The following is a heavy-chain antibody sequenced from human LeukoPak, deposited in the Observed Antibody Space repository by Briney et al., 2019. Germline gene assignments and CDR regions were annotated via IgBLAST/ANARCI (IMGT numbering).Heavy chain of an antibody. Sequence: SETLSLTCTVSVGSISSHSWSWIRQPPAKGLEWIGYMYYSGRTNYNPSLESRVTISVDTSKDQFPLKLSSVTAADTAVYYCAREVNYDRPYAFDIWGQGTMVTVSS. CDR2: MYYSGRT. CDR3: AREVNYDRPYAFDI. D-gene: IGHD3-22*01. V-gene: IGHV4-59*11. CDR1: VGSISSHS. J-gene: IGHJ3*02.